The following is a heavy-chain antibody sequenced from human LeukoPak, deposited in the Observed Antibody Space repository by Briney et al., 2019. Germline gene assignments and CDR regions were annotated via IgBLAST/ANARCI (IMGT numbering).Heavy chain of an antibody. Sequence: GGSLRLSCATSGFTFNNYAMSWVREAPGKGLEWVSTISGSGGSTYYADSVKGRFTISRDNSKNTLYLQMNSLRAEDTAVYYCAKVLGQLWSNLNFDYWGQGTLVTVSS. J-gene: IGHJ4*02. CDR3: AKVLGQLWSNLNFDY. CDR2: ISGSGGST. CDR1: GFTFNNYA. D-gene: IGHD5-18*01. V-gene: IGHV3-23*01.